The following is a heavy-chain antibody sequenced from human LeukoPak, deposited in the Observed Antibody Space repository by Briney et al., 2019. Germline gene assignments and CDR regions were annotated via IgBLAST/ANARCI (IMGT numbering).Heavy chain of an antibody. J-gene: IGHJ5*02. CDR3: ARGQEWYGDYAGNWFDP. CDR2: IYYSGST. V-gene: IGHV4-39*07. Sequence: PSETLSLTCTVSGGSISSSSYYWGWIRQPPGKGLEWIGSIYYSGSTYYNPSLKSRVTISVDTSKNQFSLKLSSVTAADTAVYYCARGQEWYGDYAGNWFDPWGQGILVTVSS. CDR1: GGSISSSSYY. D-gene: IGHD4-17*01.